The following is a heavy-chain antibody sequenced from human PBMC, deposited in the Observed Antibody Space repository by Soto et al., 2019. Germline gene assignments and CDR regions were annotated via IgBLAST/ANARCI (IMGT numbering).Heavy chain of an antibody. CDR3: ARYVGWNYDFDY. Sequence: GGSLRLSCAASGFTFSSYEMNWVRQAPGKGLEWVSYISSSGSTIYYADSVKGRFTISRDNAKNSLYLQMNSLRAEDTAVYYCARYVGWNYDFDYWGQGTLVTVSS. CDR1: GFTFSSYE. CDR2: ISSSGSTI. J-gene: IGHJ4*02. D-gene: IGHD1-7*01. V-gene: IGHV3-48*03.